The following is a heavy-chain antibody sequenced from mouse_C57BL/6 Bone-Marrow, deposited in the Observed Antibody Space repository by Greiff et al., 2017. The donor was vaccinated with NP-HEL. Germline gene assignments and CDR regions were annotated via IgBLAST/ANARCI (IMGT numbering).Heavy chain of an antibody. CDR2: INPGSGGT. Sequence: QVQLQQSGAELVRPGTSVKVSCKASGYAFTNYLIEWVKQRPGQGLEWIGVINPGSGGTNYNEKFKGKATLTADKSSSTAYMQLSSLTSEDSAVYFCARCYASSPGFAYWGQGTLVTVSA. D-gene: IGHD1-1*01. CDR1: GYAFTNYL. V-gene: IGHV1-54*01. J-gene: IGHJ3*01. CDR3: ARCYASSPGFAY.